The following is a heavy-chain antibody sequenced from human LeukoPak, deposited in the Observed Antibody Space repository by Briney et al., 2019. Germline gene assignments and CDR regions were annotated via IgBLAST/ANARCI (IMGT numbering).Heavy chain of an antibody. CDR3: ASDTIFGVVPTFDY. J-gene: IGHJ4*02. D-gene: IGHD3-3*01. CDR1: GGTFSSYA. CDR2: IIPIFGTA. V-gene: IGHV1-69*13. Sequence: ASVKVSCKASGGTFSSYATSWVRQAPGQGLEWMGGIIPIFGTANYAQKFQGRVTITADESTSTAYMELSSLRSEDTAVYYCASDTIFGVVPTFDYWGQGTLVTVSS.